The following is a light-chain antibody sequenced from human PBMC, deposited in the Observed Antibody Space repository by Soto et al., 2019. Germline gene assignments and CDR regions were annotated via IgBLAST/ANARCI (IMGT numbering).Light chain of an antibody. J-gene: IGLJ2*01. V-gene: IGLV2-14*01. CDR2: EVS. Sequence: QSALTQPASVSASPGQSITISCTGTRSDVGGYNYVSWYQQHPGKAPKLMICEVSNRPSGVSNRFSGSKSGNTASLTISGLQAEDEADYYCSSYTSSTTLVFGGGTKVTVL. CDR3: SSYTSSTTLV. CDR1: RSDVGGYNY.